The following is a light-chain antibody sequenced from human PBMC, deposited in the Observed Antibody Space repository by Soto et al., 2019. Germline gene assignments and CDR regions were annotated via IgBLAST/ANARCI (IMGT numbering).Light chain of an antibody. J-gene: IGKJ5*01. CDR3: QQYSNWPT. CDR2: GAS. CDR1: QSVSRN. V-gene: IGKV3-15*01. Sequence: IVMTQSPGTLSVSPGEIVTLSCRPSQSVSRNLAWYQQRPGQAPRLLISGASTRATGIAARFSGSGSGREFTLTISSLQSEDSALYYCQQYSNWPTFGQGTRLETK.